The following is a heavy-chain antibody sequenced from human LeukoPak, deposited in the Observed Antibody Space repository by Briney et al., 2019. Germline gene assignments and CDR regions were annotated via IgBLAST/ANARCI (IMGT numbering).Heavy chain of an antibody. Sequence: SGGSLRLSCAASGFTFSSYAMSWVRQAPGKGLEWVSAISGSGGTIYYADSVKGRFTISRDNAKNSLYLQMNSLRAEDTAVYYCARDLSDFWSGPPAYWGQGTLVTVSS. D-gene: IGHD3-3*01. CDR1: GFTFSSYA. CDR2: ISGSGGTI. CDR3: ARDLSDFWSGPPAY. J-gene: IGHJ4*02. V-gene: IGHV3-23*01.